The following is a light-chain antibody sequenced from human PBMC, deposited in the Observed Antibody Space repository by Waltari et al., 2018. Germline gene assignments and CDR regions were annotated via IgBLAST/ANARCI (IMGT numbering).Light chain of an antibody. CDR3: QQHTTNPPP. J-gene: IGKJ4*01. CDR2: KAS. CDR1: QDISSY. V-gene: IGKV1-16*01. Sequence: DIQMTQSPSSLSASVGDRVTITCRASQDISSYLAWYQVKPGKAPNLLIYKASTLQTGVPPRSSGSGSGTDSTLTTSSLQPEDLATYYGQQHTTNPPPSGEGTKVEI.